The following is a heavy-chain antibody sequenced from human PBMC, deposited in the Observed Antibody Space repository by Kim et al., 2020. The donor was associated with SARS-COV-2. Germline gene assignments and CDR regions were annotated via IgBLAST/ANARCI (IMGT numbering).Heavy chain of an antibody. CDR2: INAGNGNT. J-gene: IGHJ6*02. Sequence: ASVKVSCKASGYTFTSYAMHWVRQAPGQRLEWMGWINAGNGNTKYSQKFQGRVTITRDTSASTAYMELSSLRSEDTAVDYCARDGSIMITFGGVIVIPPTSPYYGMDVWGQGTTVTVSS. CDR1: GYTFTSYA. D-gene: IGHD3-16*02. CDR3: ARDGSIMITFGGVIVIPPTSPYYGMDV. V-gene: IGHV1-3*01.